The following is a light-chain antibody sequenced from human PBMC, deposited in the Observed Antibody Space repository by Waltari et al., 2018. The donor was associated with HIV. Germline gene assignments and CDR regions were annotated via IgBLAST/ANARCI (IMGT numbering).Light chain of an antibody. J-gene: IGLJ2*01. CDR3: TSYAGRNTLV. Sequence: QSALTQPPSASGSPGQSVTISCTGKTSDVGAYQYVSWYQQHPGKAPKLMIYEVFKRPSGVPDRFSGSKSGNTASLTVSGLQAEDEADYYCTSYAGRNTLVFGGGTKLTVV. V-gene: IGLV2-8*01. CDR1: TSDVGAYQY. CDR2: EVF.